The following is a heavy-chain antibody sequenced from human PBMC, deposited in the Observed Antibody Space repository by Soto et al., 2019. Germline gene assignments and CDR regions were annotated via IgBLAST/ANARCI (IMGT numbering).Heavy chain of an antibody. Sequence: EVQLVDSGGGLVQPGGSLRLSCAASGFTFSNYWMSWVRQTPGKGLEWVANIKHDGSEKHYVDSVKGRFTISRDNAKNSLYLQMNSLRTEDTALYYCTRGSIAPDYWGQGTLVTVSS. CDR1: GFTFSNYW. V-gene: IGHV3-7*01. D-gene: IGHD6-13*01. J-gene: IGHJ4*02. CDR3: TRGSIAPDY. CDR2: IKHDGSEK.